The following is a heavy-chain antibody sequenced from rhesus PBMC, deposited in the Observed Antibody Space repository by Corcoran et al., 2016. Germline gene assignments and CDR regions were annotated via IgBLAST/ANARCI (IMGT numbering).Heavy chain of an antibody. CDR1: GFTFSSYG. D-gene: IGHD4-29*01. J-gene: IGHJ4*01. V-gene: IGHV3S5*01. CDR2: IISGGRDT. Sequence: EVQLVETGGGLVQPGGSLKVSCAVSGFTFSSYGMSWVRQAPGKGLEWVSGIISGGRDTYDPDSWKCRFTISRENSKNTLSLEMNSLRAEDTAVYYCAKHGSSYHAGFDYWGQGVLVTVSS. CDR3: AKHGSSYHAGFDY.